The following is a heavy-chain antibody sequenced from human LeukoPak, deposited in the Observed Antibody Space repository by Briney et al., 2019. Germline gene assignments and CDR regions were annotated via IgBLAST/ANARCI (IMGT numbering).Heavy chain of an antibody. D-gene: IGHD3-22*01. CDR2: IFPGDSDT. CDR3: ARHSYYYDSSGYLPRPYYFDY. J-gene: IGHJ4*02. CDR1: GYSFTSYW. V-gene: IGHV5-51*01. Sequence: GESLKISCKGSGYSFTSYWIGWVRQMPGKGLGWMGIIFPGDSDTRYSPSFQGQVTISADKSISTAYLQWSSLKASDTAMYYCARHSYYYDSSGYLPRPYYFDYWGQGTLVTVSS.